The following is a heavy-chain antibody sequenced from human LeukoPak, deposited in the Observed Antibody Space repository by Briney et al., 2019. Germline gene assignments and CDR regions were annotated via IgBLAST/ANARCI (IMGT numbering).Heavy chain of an antibody. CDR2: ISGSGGST. J-gene: IGHJ1*01. V-gene: IGHV3-23*01. Sequence: GGSLRLSCAASGFTFSSYAMSWVRQAPGKGLEWVSVISGSGGSTDYADSVKGRFTISRDNSKNTLYLQMSSLRAGDTSVYYCAQDGDRSGNDFQHWGQGTLVTVSS. CDR3: AQDGDRSGNDFQH. D-gene: IGHD3-22*01. CDR1: GFTFSSYA.